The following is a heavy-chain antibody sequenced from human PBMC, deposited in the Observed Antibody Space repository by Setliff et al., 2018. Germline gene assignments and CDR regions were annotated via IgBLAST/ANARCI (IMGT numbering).Heavy chain of an antibody. V-gene: IGHV4-4*07. CDR1: GGSISSYY. D-gene: IGHD4-17*01. CDR3: AGGRRYDYGWDFDY. CDR2: ISHSGST. J-gene: IGHJ4*02. Sequence: PSETLSLTCTVSGGSISSYYWSWIRQPAGKGLEWIGSISHSGSTYYNPSLRSRVTISLDTSKNQFSPKLTSMTAADTAVYYCAGGRRYDYGWDFDYWGQGTLVTVSS.